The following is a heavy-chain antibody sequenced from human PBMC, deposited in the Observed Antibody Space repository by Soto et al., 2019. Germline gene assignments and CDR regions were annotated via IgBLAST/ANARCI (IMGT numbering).Heavy chain of an antibody. CDR1: GGTFSSYA. CDR3: ARAQHSIRYSGYVRFDY. Sequence: QVQLVQSGAEVKKPGSSVKVSCKASGGTFSSYAISWVRQAPGQGLEWMGGIIPIFGTANYAQKLQGRVTITADESTRTAYMELSSLRSEDTAVYYCARAQHSIRYSGYVRFDYLGQGTLVTGSS. D-gene: IGHD5-12*01. J-gene: IGHJ4*02. CDR2: IIPIFGTA. V-gene: IGHV1-69*01.